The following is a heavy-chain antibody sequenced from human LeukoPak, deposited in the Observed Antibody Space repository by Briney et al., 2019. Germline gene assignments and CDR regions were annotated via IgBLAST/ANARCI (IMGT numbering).Heavy chain of an antibody. Sequence: PSETLSLTCTVSGGSISSSSYYWGWLRQPPGTGLEWIGSIYYSGSTYYNPSLKSRVTISVDTSKNQFSLKLSSVTAADTAVYYCARDLLGYDFSWFDPWGQGTLVTVSS. J-gene: IGHJ5*02. V-gene: IGHV4-39*07. CDR1: GGSISSSSYY. CDR2: IYYSGST. CDR3: ARDLLGYDFSWFDP. D-gene: IGHD3-3*01.